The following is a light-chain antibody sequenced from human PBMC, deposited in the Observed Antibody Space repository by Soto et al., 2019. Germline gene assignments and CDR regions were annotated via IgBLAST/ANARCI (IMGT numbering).Light chain of an antibody. J-gene: IGKJ3*01. CDR1: QSISSY. V-gene: IGKV1-39*01. CDR2: AAS. Sequence: DIQMTQSPPSLSASVGDRVTITCRASQSISSYLNWYQQKPGKAPNLLIYAASSLQSGVPSRFSGSGSGTDFILTISSLQPEDFATYYCQQSYSTTRTFGPGTKVEIK. CDR3: QQSYSTTRT.